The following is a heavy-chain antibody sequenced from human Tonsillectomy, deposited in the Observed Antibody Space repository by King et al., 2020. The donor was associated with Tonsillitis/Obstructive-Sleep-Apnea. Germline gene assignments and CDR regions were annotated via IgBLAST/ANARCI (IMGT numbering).Heavy chain of an antibody. CDR1: GGSFSGYN. CDR2: INHSGST. J-gene: IGHJ4*02. Sequence: VQLQQWGAGLLKPSETLSLTCAFYGGSFSGYNWTWIRQPPGKGLDWIGEINHSGSTPYDPSLKIRVTLSLDTSKNQFSLKLSPVTAADTAVYYCAGQNLWGYYFDYWGQGTPVTVSS. V-gene: IGHV4-34*01. D-gene: IGHD7-27*01. CDR3: AGQNLWGYYFDY.